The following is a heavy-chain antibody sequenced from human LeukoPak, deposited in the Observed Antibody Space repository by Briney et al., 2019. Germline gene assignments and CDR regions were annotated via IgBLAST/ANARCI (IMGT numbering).Heavy chain of an antibody. J-gene: IGHJ1*01. D-gene: IGHD3-22*01. Sequence: SETLSLTCTIFGSSISDNYHWGWIRRPPGKGLEWIGSVYHSGSTYYNPSLKSRVTMSVDPSNNQFSLNLRSVTAADTAVYYCARRRYYDGSGYLEWGQGTLLSVSS. CDR1: GSSISDNYH. V-gene: IGHV4-38-2*02. CDR2: VYHSGST. CDR3: ARRRYYDGSGYLE.